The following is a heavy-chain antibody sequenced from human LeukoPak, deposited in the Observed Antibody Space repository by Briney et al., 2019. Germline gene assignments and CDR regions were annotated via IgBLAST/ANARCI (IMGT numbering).Heavy chain of an antibody. CDR1: GGTFSSYA. J-gene: IGHJ3*02. D-gene: IGHD3-10*01. CDR2: IIPIFGTA. Sequence: SVKVCCKASGGTFSSYAISWVRQAPGQGLEWMGGIIPIFGTANYAQKFQGRVTITTDESTSTAYMELSSLRSEDTAVYYCATFYYGSGSYYNGFYDFDIWGQGTMVTVSS. CDR3: ATFYYGSGSYYNGFYDFDI. V-gene: IGHV1-69*05.